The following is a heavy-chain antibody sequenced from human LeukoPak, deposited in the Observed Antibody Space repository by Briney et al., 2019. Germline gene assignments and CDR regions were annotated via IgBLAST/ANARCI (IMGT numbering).Heavy chain of an antibody. V-gene: IGHV1-8*01. CDR1: GYTFTSYD. CDR2: MNPNSGNT. J-gene: IGHJ6*03. CDR3: AGVRLYYYYMDV. Sequence: ASVKVSCKDSGYTFTSYDINWVRQATGQGLEWMGWMNPNSGNTGYAQKFQGRVTMTRNTSISTTYMELSSLRSEDTAVYYCAGVRLYYYYMDVWGKGTTVTVSS.